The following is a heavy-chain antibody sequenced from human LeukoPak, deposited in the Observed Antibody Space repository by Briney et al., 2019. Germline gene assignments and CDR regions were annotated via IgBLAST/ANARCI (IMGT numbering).Heavy chain of an antibody. Sequence: PSETLSFTCTVSGGSISSGGYYWSWIRQPPGKGLEWIGYIYHSGSTYYNPSLKSRVTISVDRSKNQFSLKLSSVTAADTAVYYCASHERGILEWLQPIFSWGQGTLVTVSS. J-gene: IGHJ4*02. CDR3: ASHERGILEWLQPIFS. D-gene: IGHD3-3*01. CDR2: IYHSGST. CDR1: GGSISSGGYY. V-gene: IGHV4-30-2*01.